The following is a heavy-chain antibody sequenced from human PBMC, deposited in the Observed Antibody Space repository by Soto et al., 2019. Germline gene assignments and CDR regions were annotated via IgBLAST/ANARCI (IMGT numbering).Heavy chain of an antibody. CDR2: ISGSGGST. Sequence: GGSLRFASASSGGSFNSYAMSAFPHSPGNGLAWVSAISGSGGSTYYADSVKGRFTISRDNSKNTLFLQMNSLRAEDTAVHYCARGLGYCSSTSCYIWFDYCGQGTLVTVSS. D-gene: IGHD2-2*02. V-gene: IGHV3-23*01. CDR3: ARGLGYCSSTSCYIWFDY. J-gene: IGHJ4*02. CDR1: GGSFNSYA.